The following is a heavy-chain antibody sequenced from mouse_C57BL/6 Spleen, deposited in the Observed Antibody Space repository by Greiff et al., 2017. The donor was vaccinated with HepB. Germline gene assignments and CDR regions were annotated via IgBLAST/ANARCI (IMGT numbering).Heavy chain of an antibody. V-gene: IGHV14-1*01. J-gene: IGHJ3*01. Sequence: VQLQQSGAELVRPGASVKLSCTASGFNIKDYYMHWVKQRPEQGLEWIGRIDPEDGDTEYAPKFQGKATMTADTSSNTAYLQLSSLTSEDTAVYYCTGYYYGSSYVAWFAYWGQGTLVTVSA. CDR1: GFNIKDYY. D-gene: IGHD1-1*01. CDR3: TGYYYGSSYVAWFAY. CDR2: IDPEDGDT.